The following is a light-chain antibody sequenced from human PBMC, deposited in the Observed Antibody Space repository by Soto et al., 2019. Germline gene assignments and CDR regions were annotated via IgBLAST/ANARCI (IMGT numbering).Light chain of an antibody. CDR3: QQWGNSPRVT. CDR2: GTS. Sequence: IVLTQSPGTLSLSPGERATLSCRASDSVSISYLAWYQQRSGQPPRLLIYGTSTRATGIPGRFSGSGSGTDFXLXXSRXXPEXSAVYFCQQWGNSPRVTFGGGTKVEI. CDR1: DSVSISY. V-gene: IGKV3-20*01. J-gene: IGKJ4*01.